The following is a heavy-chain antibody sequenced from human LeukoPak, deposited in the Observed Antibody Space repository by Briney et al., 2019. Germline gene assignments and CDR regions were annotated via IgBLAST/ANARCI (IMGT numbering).Heavy chain of an antibody. CDR3: ARDYGYSYDTKNWFDP. Sequence: ASVKVSCKASGYTFTSYGISWVRQAPGQGLEWRGWINPNSGGTNYAQKFQGRVTMTRDTSISTAYMELSRLRSDDTAVYYCARDYGYSYDTKNWFDPWGQGTLVTVSS. V-gene: IGHV1-2*02. J-gene: IGHJ5*02. D-gene: IGHD5-18*01. CDR2: INPNSGGT. CDR1: GYTFTSYG.